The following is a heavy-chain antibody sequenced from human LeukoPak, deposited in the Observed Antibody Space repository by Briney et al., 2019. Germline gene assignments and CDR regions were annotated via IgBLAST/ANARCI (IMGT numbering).Heavy chain of an antibody. J-gene: IGHJ1*01. Sequence: SETLSLTCTVSGGSISRYYWSWIRQPPGKGLEWIGYIYYSVSTNYNPSLKSRVTISVDTSKNQFSLKLSSVTAADTAVYYCARDGGWTGAEYFQHWGQGTLVTVSS. CDR2: IYYSVST. CDR3: ARDGGWTGAEYFQH. D-gene: IGHD6-19*01. V-gene: IGHV4-59*01. CDR1: GGSISRYY.